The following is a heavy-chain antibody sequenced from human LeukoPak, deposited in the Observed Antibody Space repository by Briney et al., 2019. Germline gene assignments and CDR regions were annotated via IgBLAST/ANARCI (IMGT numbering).Heavy chain of an antibody. D-gene: IGHD2-2*02. CDR1: GFMFSDYY. J-gene: IGHJ2*01. CDR2: ISPSRSTI. CDR3: ARAPPDWECSNSICYTWYFDL. V-gene: IGHV3-11*04. Sequence: PGGSLRLSCAASGFMFSDYYMSWIRQAPGKGLEWVSYISPSRSTIFYADSVKGRFTISRDNAKNSLFLQMNNLGVEDTAVYYCARAPPDWECSNSICYTWYFDLWGRGTLVTVSS.